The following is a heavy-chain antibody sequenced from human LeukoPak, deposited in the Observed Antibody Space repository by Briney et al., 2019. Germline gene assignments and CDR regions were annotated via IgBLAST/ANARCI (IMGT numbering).Heavy chain of an antibody. CDR2: IIPIFGTA. CDR1: GGTFSSYA. CDR3: ARDRGAARLGPYSWFDP. D-gene: IGHD6-6*01. V-gene: IGHV1-69*13. Sequence: ASVTVSCTASGGTFSSYAISWVRQAPGQGLEWMGGIIPIFGTANYAQKFQGRVTITADESTSTAYMELGSLRSEDTAVYYCARDRGAARLGPYSWFDPWGQGTLVTVSS. J-gene: IGHJ5*02.